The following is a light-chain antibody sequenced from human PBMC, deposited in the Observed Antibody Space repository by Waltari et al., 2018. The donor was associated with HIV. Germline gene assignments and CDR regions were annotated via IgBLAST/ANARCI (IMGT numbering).Light chain of an antibody. Sequence: QSALTQPASVSGSPGQSITISCTGTSSDVGGYNYVSWYQQPPGKAPKPMISDVSKRPSGVSNRVSGSKSGNTAALTISGLQAEDEADYYCCSYVRSSTFAVVGGGTKLTVL. V-gene: IGLV2-23*02. J-gene: IGLJ2*01. CDR3: CSYVRSSTFAV. CDR2: DVS. CDR1: SSDVGGYNY.